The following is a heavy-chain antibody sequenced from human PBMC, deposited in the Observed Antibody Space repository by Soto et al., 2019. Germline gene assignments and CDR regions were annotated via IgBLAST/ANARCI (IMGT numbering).Heavy chain of an antibody. CDR1: GFTFRSYG. J-gene: IGHJ4*02. CDR2: VSYDGSNK. D-gene: IGHD6-6*01. CDR3: ARALAARTGFDY. V-gene: IGHV3-30*03. Sequence: PGGSLRLSCEASGFTFRSYGMHWVRQAPGKGLEWVAVVSYDGSNKLYAASVKDRFIISRDNSKNTLYLQMNRLRAEDTAVYYCARALAARTGFDYWGQGTLVTVSS.